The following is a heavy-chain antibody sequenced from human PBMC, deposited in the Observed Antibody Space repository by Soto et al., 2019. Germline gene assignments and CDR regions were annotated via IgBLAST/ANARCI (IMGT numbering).Heavy chain of an antibody. CDR1: VGTFSSYA. CDR3: ARITYGSGSNPYYYYGMDV. Sequence: VKFSCKASVGTFSSYAISWARQAPGQGLEWMGGIIPIFGTANYAQKFQGRVTITADESTSTAYMELSSLRSEDTAVYYCARITYGSGSNPYYYYGMDVWGHGTTVTVSS. V-gene: IGHV1-69*13. D-gene: IGHD3-10*01. J-gene: IGHJ6*02. CDR2: IIPIFGTA.